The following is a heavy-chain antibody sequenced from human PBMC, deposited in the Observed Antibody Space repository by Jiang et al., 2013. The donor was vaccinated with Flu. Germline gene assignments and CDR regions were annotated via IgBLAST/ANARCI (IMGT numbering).Heavy chain of an antibody. CDR3: ARVDYGDYSFDY. Sequence: KPSETLSLTCAVSGYSISSGYYWGWIRQPPGKGLEWIGSIYHSGSTYYNPSLKSRVTISVDTSKNQFSLKLSSVTAADTAVYYCARVDYGDYSFDYWGQGTLVTVSS. V-gene: IGHV4-38-2*01. CDR1: GYSISSGYY. D-gene: IGHD4-17*01. J-gene: IGHJ4*02. CDR2: IYHSGST.